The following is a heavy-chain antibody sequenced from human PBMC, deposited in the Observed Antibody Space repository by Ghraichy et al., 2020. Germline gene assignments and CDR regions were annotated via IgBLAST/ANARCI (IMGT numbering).Heavy chain of an antibody. CDR1: GFTFSSYA. CDR2: ISSTSRDI. V-gene: IGHV3-21*01. CDR3: ARDCSDYCKSTSCYTD. J-gene: IGHJ1*01. Sequence: GGSLRLSCVASGFTFSSYALNWVRQPPGKGLEFISSISSTSRDIYFADSVKGRFTISRDNAKNSLYLQMDSLRAEDLGVYYCARDCSDYCKSTSCYTDWGPGNLVPVSS. D-gene: IGHD2-2*02.